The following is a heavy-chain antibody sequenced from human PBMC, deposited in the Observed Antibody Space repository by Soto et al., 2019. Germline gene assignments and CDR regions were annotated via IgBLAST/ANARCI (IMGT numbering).Heavy chain of an antibody. J-gene: IGHJ4*02. CDR3: AKDQYSSGWYYFDY. V-gene: IGHV3-23*01. CDR1: GFTFSSYA. CDR2: ISGSGGST. D-gene: IGHD6-19*01. Sequence: LRLSCAASGFTFSSYAMSWVRQAPGKGLEWVSAISGSGGSTYYADSVKGRFTISRDNSKNTLYLQMNSLRAEDTAVYYCAKDQYSSGWYYFDYWGQGTLVTVSS.